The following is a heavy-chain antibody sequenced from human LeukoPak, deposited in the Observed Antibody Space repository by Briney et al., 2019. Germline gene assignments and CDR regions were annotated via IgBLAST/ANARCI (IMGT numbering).Heavy chain of an antibody. J-gene: IGHJ4*02. CDR3: ARDDSSGLEFGY. V-gene: IGHV3-48*01. D-gene: IGHD3-22*01. CDR2: ISSSSSTI. CDR1: GFTFSSYS. Sequence: GGSLRLSCAASGFTFSSYSMNWVRQAPGKGLEWVSYISSSSSTIYYADSVKGRFTISRDNSKNTLYLQMNSLRAEDTAVYYCARDDSSGLEFGYWGQGTLVTVSS.